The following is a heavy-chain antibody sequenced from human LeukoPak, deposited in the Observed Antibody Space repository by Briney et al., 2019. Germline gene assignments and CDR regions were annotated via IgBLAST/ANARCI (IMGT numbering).Heavy chain of an antibody. Sequence: GGSLRLSCAASGSTFSSYATSWVRQAPGKGLEWVSAITGSGGSTYYADSVKGRFTISRDNSKNTLYLQMNSLRAEDTAVYYCAKVRASSESPSYWGQGTLVTVSS. V-gene: IGHV3-23*01. J-gene: IGHJ4*02. CDR1: GSTFSSYA. CDR2: ITGSGGST. CDR3: AKVRASSESPSY. D-gene: IGHD3-10*01.